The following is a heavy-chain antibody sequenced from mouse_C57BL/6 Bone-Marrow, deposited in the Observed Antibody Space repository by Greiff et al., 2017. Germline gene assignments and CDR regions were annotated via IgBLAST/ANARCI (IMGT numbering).Heavy chain of an antibody. D-gene: IGHD4-1*01. CDR3: ARELGWFAY. J-gene: IGHJ3*01. V-gene: IGHV1-54*01. CDR2: INPGSGGT. CDR1: GYAFTNYL. Sequence: QVQLQQSGAELVRPGTSVKVSCKASGYAFTNYLIEWVKQRPGQGLEWIGVINPGSGGTNSNEKFKGKATLTADKSSSTAYMQRSSLTSEDSAVYFCARELGWFAYWGQGTLVTVSA.